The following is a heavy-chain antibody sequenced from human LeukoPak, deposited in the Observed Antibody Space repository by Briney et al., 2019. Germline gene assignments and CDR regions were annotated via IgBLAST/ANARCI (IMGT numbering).Heavy chain of an antibody. J-gene: IGHJ4*02. CDR2: IYYSGSP. CDR1: GGSLSSSSYY. V-gene: IGHV4-39*01. D-gene: IGHD1-1*01. Sequence: PSETLSLTCTVCGGSLSSSSYYWGWLRQPPGKGLEWIGRIYYSGSPYYNPSLKSRVTISVDTSKSQCSLKLISVTAADTAVYYCNWNDGYWGQGTLVTVSS. CDR3: NWNDGY.